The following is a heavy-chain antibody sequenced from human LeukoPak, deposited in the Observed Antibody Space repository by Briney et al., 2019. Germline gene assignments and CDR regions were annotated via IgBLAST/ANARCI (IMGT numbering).Heavy chain of an antibody. CDR3: ARTVLLWFGESKPHAFDI. D-gene: IGHD3-10*01. V-gene: IGHV4-39*07. CDR1: GGSISSSSYY. Sequence: PSETLSLTCTVSGGSISSSSYYWGWIRQPPGKGLEWIGSIYYSGSTYYNPSLKSRVTISVDTSKNQFSLKLSSVTAADTAVYYCARTVLLWFGESKPHAFDIWGQGTMVTVSS. J-gene: IGHJ3*02. CDR2: IYYSGST.